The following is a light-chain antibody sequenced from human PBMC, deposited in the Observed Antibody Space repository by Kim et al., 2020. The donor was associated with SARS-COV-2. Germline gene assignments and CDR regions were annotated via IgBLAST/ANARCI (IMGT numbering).Light chain of an antibody. CDR2: AAS. V-gene: IGKV1-39*01. J-gene: IGKJ3*01. CDR3: QQSYITPFT. CDR1: QSISSH. Sequence: DIQMTQSPSSLSASVGDRVTITCRTSQSISSHLNWYHQKPGRAPKLLIYAASTLQGGVPSRFSGSESETDFTLTISSLQPEDFATYFCQQSYITPFTFGPGTKVDIK.